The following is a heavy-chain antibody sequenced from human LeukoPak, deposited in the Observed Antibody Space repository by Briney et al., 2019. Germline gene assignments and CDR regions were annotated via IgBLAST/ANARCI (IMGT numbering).Heavy chain of an antibody. Sequence: GSLRLSCAASGFTFSSYGMHWVGQAPGKGLEWFGIIYHSGSTYYNPSLTSRVTISVDTSKTQFSLKLSSVTAADTAVYYCARVSGRFTWYFDLWGRGTLVTVSS. CDR2: IYHSGST. J-gene: IGHJ2*01. CDR3: ARVSGRFTWYFDL. V-gene: IGHV4-38-2*01. CDR1: GFTFSSYG.